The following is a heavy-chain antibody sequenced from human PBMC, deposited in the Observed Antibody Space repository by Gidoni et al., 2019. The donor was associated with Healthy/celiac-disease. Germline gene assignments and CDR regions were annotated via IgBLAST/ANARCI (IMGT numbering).Heavy chain of an antibody. Sequence: EVQLLESGGGLVQPGGSLRLSCAASGFTFSSYAMGWVRHAPGKGLEWVSAISGSGGSTYYADSVKGRFTISRDNTKNTLYLQMNSLRAEDTAVYYCAKAPDRLYSSSSVSYWGQGTLVTVSS. V-gene: IGHV3-23*01. J-gene: IGHJ4*02. D-gene: IGHD6-6*01. CDR2: ISGSGGST. CDR1: GFTFSSYA. CDR3: AKAPDRLYSSSSVSY.